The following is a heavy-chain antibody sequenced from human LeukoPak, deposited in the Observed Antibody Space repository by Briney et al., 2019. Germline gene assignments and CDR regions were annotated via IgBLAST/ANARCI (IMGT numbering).Heavy chain of an antibody. CDR1: GGSISSGSYY. Sequence: PSETLSLTCTVSGGSISSGSYYWSWIRQPAGKGLEWIGRIHTSGSTNYNPSLKSRVTISVDTSKNQFSLKLSSVTAADTAVYYCASSAGGGIDYWGQGTLVTVSS. CDR3: ASSAGGGIDY. D-gene: IGHD3-16*01. V-gene: IGHV4-61*02. CDR2: IHTSGST. J-gene: IGHJ4*02.